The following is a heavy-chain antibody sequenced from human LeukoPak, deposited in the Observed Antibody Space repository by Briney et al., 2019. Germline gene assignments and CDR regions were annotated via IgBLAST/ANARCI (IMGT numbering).Heavy chain of an antibody. CDR2: ITSSSSYI. D-gene: IGHD3-3*02. J-gene: IGHJ4*02. CDR3: ATSLLAAWYFDY. CDR1: GFTFSTYN. Sequence: GGSLRLSCAASGFTFSTYNMNWVRQAPGKGLEWVSSITSSSSYIYYADSVKGRFTISRDNAKNSLYLQMNSLRAEDTAVYYCATSLLAAWYFDYWGQGTLVTVSS. V-gene: IGHV3-21*01.